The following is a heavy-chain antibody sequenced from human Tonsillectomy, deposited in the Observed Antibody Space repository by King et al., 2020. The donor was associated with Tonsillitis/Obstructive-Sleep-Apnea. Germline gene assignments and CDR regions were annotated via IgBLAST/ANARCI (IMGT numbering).Heavy chain of an antibody. V-gene: IGHV4-61*01. Sequence: VQLQESGPGLVKPSETLSLTCTVSGGSVSSGIDYWSWIRQPPGKGLEWIGYIYYIGSTNYNPSLKSRVTISVETSNNQFSLKLSSVTAADTAVYYCARVPGAGLRWFDPWGQGTRVTVSS. CDR3: ARVPGAGLRWFDP. J-gene: IGHJ5*02. CDR1: GGSVSSGIDY. D-gene: IGHD3-10*01. CDR2: IYYIGST.